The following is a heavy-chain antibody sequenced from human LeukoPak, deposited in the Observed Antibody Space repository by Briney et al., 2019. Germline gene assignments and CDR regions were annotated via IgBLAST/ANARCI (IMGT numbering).Heavy chain of an antibody. CDR1: GFTFSSYG. V-gene: IGHV3-30*02. D-gene: IGHD3-3*01. CDR3: AKFTISSFDYYYYMDV. J-gene: IGHJ6*03. CDR2: IRYDGSNK. Sequence: PGGSLRLSCAASGFTFSSYGMHWVRQAPGKGLEWVAFIRYDGSNKYYADSVKGRFTISRDNSKNTLYLQMNSLRAEDTAVYYCAKFTISSFDYYYYMDVWGKGTTVTVSS.